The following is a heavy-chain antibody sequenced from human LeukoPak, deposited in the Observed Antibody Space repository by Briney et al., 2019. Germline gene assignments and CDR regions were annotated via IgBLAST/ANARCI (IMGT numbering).Heavy chain of an antibody. CDR1: GYIFTGYG. J-gene: IGHJ4*02. D-gene: IGHD3-22*01. CDR2: INADNGNT. V-gene: IGHV1-3*01. Sequence: ASAKVSCKPSGYIFTGYGVHWVRQAPGQRLEWMAWINADNGNTKYSQKFQGRVTITRDTSASTVSMELSSLRSEDTAVYYCARGSTGYPYYFDYWGQGTLVIVSS. CDR3: ARGSTGYPYYFDY.